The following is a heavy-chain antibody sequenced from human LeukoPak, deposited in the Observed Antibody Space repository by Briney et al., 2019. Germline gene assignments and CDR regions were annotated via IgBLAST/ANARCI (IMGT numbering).Heavy chain of an antibody. D-gene: IGHD3-10*01. CDR1: GGSISSSSYY. Sequence: SETLSLTCTVSGGSISSSSYYWGWIRQPPGKGLEWIGSIYYSGSTYYNPSLKSRVTISVDTSKNQFSLKLSSVTAADTAVYYCARLVIVRGVTTFDYWGQGTLVTVSS. J-gene: IGHJ4*02. CDR3: ARLVIVRGVTTFDY. V-gene: IGHV4-39*01. CDR2: IYYSGST.